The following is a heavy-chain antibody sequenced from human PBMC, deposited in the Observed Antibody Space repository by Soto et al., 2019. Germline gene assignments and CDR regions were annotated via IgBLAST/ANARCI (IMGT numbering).Heavy chain of an antibody. CDR2: INHSGST. CDR3: ADGPYYGDYDYYYYGMDV. J-gene: IGHJ6*02. CDR1: GGSFSGYY. Sequence: TSETLSLTCAVYGGSFSGYYGSWIRPPPGKGLEWIGEINHSGSTNYNPSLKSRVTISVDTSKNQFSLKLSSVTAADTAVYYCADGPYYGDYDYYYYGMDVWGQGTTVTVSS. V-gene: IGHV4-34*01. D-gene: IGHD4-17*01.